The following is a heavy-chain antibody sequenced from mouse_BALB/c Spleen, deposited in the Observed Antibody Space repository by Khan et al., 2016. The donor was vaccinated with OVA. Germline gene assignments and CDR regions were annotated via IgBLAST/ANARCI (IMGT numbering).Heavy chain of an antibody. D-gene: IGHD1-1*01. V-gene: IGHV5-6*01. CDR1: GFTFSTYG. Sequence: EVELVESGGDLVKPGGSLKLSCAASGFTFSTYGMSWVRQTPDKRLEWVAAISSGGSYTYYPDSVKGRFTISRDNAKNTLNLQMSSLKSEDTARYYCTRLAYYYNSEGFAYWGQGTLVTVSA. CDR3: TRLAYYYNSEGFAY. CDR2: ISSGGSYT. J-gene: IGHJ3*01.